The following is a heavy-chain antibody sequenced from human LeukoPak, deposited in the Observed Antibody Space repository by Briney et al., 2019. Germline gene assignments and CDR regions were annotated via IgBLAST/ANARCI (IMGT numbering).Heavy chain of an antibody. CDR1: GFTFSSYA. CDR3: AKLFGGFGELPPRDY. D-gene: IGHD3-10*01. V-gene: IGHV3-23*01. CDR2: ISGSGGRT. Sequence: GGSLRLSCAASGFTFSSYAMSGVRQAPGKGLEWVSAISGSGGRTYYADSVKGRFTISRDNSKNTLYLQMNSLRAEDTAVYYCAKLFGGFGELPPRDYWGQGTLVTVSS. J-gene: IGHJ4*02.